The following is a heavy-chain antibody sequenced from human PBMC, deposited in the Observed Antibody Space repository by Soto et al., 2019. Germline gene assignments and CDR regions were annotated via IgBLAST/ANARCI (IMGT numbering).Heavy chain of an antibody. J-gene: IGHJ3*01. CDR3: AKGRTRPLQLGSFGDNAFDV. D-gene: IGHD1-1*01. CDR1: EFTFEDYA. CDR2: ISWNSGTL. V-gene: IGHV3-9*01. Sequence: EVQLVESGGGLVQPGRSLRLSCVASEFTFEDYAMHWVRQAPGKGLEWVSGISWNSGTLVYADSVKGRFIISRDNAKNTLLLQMNSLRADDTALYFCAKGRTRPLQLGSFGDNAFDVWGQWTMVTVSS.